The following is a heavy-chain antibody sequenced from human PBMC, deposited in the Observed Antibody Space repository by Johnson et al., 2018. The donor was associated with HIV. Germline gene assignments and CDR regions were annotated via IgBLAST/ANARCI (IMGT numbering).Heavy chain of an antibody. J-gene: IGHJ3*02. Sequence: QMLLVESGGGVVQPGRSLRLSCAASGFTFSSYAMHWVRQAPGKGLEWVAVISYDGSNKYYADSVKGRFTISRDNSKNTLYLQMNSLRLEDTAVYFCARDVDTGGDTGALDIWGQGTMVTVSS. CDR2: ISYDGSNK. CDR3: ARDVDTGGDTGALDI. D-gene: IGHD1-26*01. CDR1: GFTFSSYA. V-gene: IGHV3-30-3*01.